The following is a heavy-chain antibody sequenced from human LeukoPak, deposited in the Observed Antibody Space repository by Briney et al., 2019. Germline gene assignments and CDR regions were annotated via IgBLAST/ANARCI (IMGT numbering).Heavy chain of an antibody. CDR3: ARAGWVRGVIFDHYGMDV. D-gene: IGHD3-10*01. V-gene: IGHV1-2*02. CDR1: GYTFTGYY. CDR2: INPNSGGT. Sequence: ASVKVSCKASGYTFTGYYMHWVRQAPGQGLEWMGWINPNSGGTNYAQKFQGRVTMTRDTSISTAYMELSRLRSDDTAVYYFARAGWVRGVIFDHYGMDVWGQGTTVTVSS. J-gene: IGHJ6*02.